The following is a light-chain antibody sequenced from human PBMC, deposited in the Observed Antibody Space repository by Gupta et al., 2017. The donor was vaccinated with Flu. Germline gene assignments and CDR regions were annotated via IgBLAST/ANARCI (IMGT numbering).Light chain of an antibody. V-gene: IGLV7-43*01. CDR1: TGAVTGTHY. Sequence: QAVVTQEPSLPESPGGPVTLTCASSTGAVTGTHYVNWFQQKPGQEPRALIYSTNKKHPWTPARFSGSPRGGKAALTVSCGQPADEDDYYGRVYYPGTWVFGGGTKLTVL. CDR2: STN. CDR3: RVYYPGTWV. J-gene: IGLJ3*02.